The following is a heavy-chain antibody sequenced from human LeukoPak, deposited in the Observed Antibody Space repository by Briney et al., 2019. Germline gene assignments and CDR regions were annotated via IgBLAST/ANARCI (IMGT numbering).Heavy chain of an antibody. Sequence: ASVKVSCKASGGTFSSYAISWVRQAPGQGLGWMGGIIPIFGTANYAQKFQGRVTITADESTSTAYMELSSLRSEDTAVYYCARDPRDIVVVPAATRWNWFDPWGQGTLVTVSS. D-gene: IGHD2-2*01. V-gene: IGHV1-69*13. J-gene: IGHJ5*02. CDR2: IIPIFGTA. CDR3: ARDPRDIVVVPAATRWNWFDP. CDR1: GGTFSSYA.